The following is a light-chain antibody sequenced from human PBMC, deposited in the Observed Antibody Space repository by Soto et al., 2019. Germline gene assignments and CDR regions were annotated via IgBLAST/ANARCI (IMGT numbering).Light chain of an antibody. CDR3: QQAASFPIT. CDR2: GAS. J-gene: IGKJ5*01. V-gene: IGKV1-12*01. Sequence: DIQMTQSPSSVSASVGDRLTITCRASRDISNSLAWYQQTPGKXXKXXLRGASSLHRGVPSRFSGGGAGTELTLTISSLQPEDFATYYCQQAASFPITFGQGTRLEIK. CDR1: RDISNS.